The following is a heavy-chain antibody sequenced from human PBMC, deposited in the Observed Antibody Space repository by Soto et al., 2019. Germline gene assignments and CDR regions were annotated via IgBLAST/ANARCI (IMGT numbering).Heavy chain of an antibody. CDR2: MYHSGST. D-gene: IGHD3-10*01. CDR3: ARLWFGGKTIHWFDP. CDR1: GGSISSGGYS. V-gene: IGHV4-30-2*03. Sequence: PSETLSLTCAVSGGSISSGGYSWSWIRQPPGKGLEWIGYMYHSGSTYYNPSLKSRVTISVDTSKNQFSLKLSSVTAADTAVYYCARLWFGGKTIHWFDPWGQGTLVTVS. J-gene: IGHJ5*02.